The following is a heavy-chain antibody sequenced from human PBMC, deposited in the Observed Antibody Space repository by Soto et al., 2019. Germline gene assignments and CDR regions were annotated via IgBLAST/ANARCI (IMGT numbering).Heavy chain of an antibody. CDR3: ARRYGGAFDI. CDR2: IYYSGST. V-gene: IGHV4-59*08. J-gene: IGHJ3*02. Sequence: QVQLQESGPGLVKPSETLSLTCTVSGGSISSYYWSWIRQPPGKGLEWIGCIYYSGSTNYNPSLKRVTISVDTSKNQFSLKPSSVTAADTAVYYCARRYGGAFDIWGQGTMVTGSS. CDR1: GGSISSYY. D-gene: IGHD3-10*01.